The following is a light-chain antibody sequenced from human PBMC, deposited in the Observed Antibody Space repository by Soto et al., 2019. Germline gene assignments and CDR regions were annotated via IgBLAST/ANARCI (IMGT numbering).Light chain of an antibody. CDR3: QQYGSSPLMYT. J-gene: IGKJ2*01. Sequence: EIVLTQSPGTLSLSPGERATLSCRASQSVSSSYLAWYQQKPGQAPRLLIYGASSRATGIPDRFSGSGSGTDFTVTISRLEPEDFAVYYCQQYGSSPLMYTFGQGTKVESK. CDR1: QSVSSSY. V-gene: IGKV3-20*01. CDR2: GAS.